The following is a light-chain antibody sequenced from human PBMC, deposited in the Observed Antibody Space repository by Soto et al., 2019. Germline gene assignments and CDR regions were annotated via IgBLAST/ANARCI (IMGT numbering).Light chain of an antibody. V-gene: IGLV1-44*01. CDR3: AAWDDRLNGWV. J-gene: IGLJ3*02. CDR1: SSNIGSNT. Sequence: QSVLTQPPSAYGTPGQRVTISCSGSSSNIGSNTVNWYQQLPGTAPKLLIYSNNQRPSGVPDRFSGSKSGTSASLAISGLQSEDEAEYYCAAWDDRLNGWVFGGGTKLTVL. CDR2: SNN.